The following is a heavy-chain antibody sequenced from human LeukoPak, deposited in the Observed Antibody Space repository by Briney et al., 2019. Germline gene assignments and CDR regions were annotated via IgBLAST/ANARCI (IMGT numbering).Heavy chain of an antibody. CDR3: ARAPWILTGYYIPDY. CDR1: GGSISSGDYY. J-gene: IGHJ4*02. D-gene: IGHD3-9*01. V-gene: IGHV4-30-4*01. CDR2: IYYSGST. Sequence: SETLSLTCTVSGGSISSGDYYWSWIRQPPGKGLEWIGYIYYSGSTYYNPSLKSRVTISVDTSKNKFSLKLSSVTAADTAVYYCARAPWILTGYYIPDYWGQGTLVTVSS.